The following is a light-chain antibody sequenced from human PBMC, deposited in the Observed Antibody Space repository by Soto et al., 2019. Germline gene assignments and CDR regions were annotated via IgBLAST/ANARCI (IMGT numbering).Light chain of an antibody. CDR2: EVS. CDR3: CSYEASVV. Sequence: QSVLTQPASVSGSPGQSITISCTGTSSDVGSYNLVSWYQQHPGKAPKLMIYEVSKRPSGVSNRFSGSKSGNTASLTISGLQAEDEADYYSCSYEASVVFGGGTKLTVL. CDR1: SSDVGSYNL. V-gene: IGLV2-23*02. J-gene: IGLJ2*01.